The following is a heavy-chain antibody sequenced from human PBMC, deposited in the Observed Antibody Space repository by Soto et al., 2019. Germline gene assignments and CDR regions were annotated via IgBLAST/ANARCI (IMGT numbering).Heavy chain of an antibody. J-gene: IGHJ4*02. CDR3: ARFDCSSGSCYFDY. V-gene: IGHV4-59*01. CDR2: ISYSGST. Sequence: SETLSLTCTVSGGSISRDYWSWIRQPPGKGLEWIGYISYSGSTNYNPSLKSRVTMSVDTSKSQFSLKLNSVTAADTAVYYCARFDCSSGSCYFDYWGQGTLVTSPQ. D-gene: IGHD2-15*01. CDR1: GGSISRDY.